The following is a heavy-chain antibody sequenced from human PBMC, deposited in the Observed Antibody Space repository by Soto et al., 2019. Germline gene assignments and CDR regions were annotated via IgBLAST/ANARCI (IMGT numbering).Heavy chain of an antibody. Sequence: PGGSLRLSCAASGFTVSSNYMSWVRQAPGKGREWVSLIYSGGSTYYADSVKGRFTISRDNSKNTLYLQMNSLRAEDTAVYYCACHYDSSGYYFYCYYGMDVWGQGTTVTVSS. J-gene: IGHJ6*02. CDR1: GFTVSSNY. V-gene: IGHV3-53*01. CDR3: ACHYDSSGYYFYCYYGMDV. D-gene: IGHD3-22*01. CDR2: IYSGGST.